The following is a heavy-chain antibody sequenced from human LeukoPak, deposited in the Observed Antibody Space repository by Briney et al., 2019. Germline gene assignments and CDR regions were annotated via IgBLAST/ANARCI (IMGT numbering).Heavy chain of an antibody. Sequence: PSETLSLTCTVSGGSISSYYWSWIRQPPGKGLEWIGYIYYSGSTNYNPSLKSRVTISVDTSKNQFPLKLSSVTAADTAVYYCARDRPQWLGHFDIWGQGTMVTVSS. J-gene: IGHJ3*02. D-gene: IGHD6-19*01. CDR2: IYYSGST. CDR1: GGSISSYY. CDR3: ARDRPQWLGHFDI. V-gene: IGHV4-59*01.